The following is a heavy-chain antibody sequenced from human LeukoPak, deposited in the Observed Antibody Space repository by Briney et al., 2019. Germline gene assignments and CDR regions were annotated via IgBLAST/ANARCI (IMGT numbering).Heavy chain of an antibody. CDR2: IKQDGSEK. Sequence: SCKASGGTFSSYAISWVRQAPGKGLEWVANIKQDGSEKYYVDSVKGRFTISRDNAKNSLYLQMNSLRAEDTAVYYCARDGRWLQLSGRFDYWGQGTLVTVSS. CDR1: GGTFSSYA. J-gene: IGHJ4*02. CDR3: ARDGRWLQLSGRFDY. D-gene: IGHD5-24*01. V-gene: IGHV3-7*01.